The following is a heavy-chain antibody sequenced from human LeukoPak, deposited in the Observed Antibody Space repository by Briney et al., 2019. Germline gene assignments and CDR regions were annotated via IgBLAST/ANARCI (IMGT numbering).Heavy chain of an antibody. Sequence: SETLSLTCTVSGGSISSGSYYWSWIRQPAGKGLEWIGRIYTSGSTNYNPSLKSRVTISVDTSKNQFSLKLSSVTAADTAVYYCAGDSYYYDSSGYYYYFDYWGQGTLVTVSS. CDR1: GGSISSGSYY. J-gene: IGHJ4*02. D-gene: IGHD3-22*01. CDR2: IYTSGST. V-gene: IGHV4-61*02. CDR3: AGDSYYYDSSGYYYYFDY.